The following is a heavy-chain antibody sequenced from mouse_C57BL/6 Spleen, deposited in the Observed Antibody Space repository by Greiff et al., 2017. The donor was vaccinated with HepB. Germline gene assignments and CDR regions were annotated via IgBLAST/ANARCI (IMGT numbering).Heavy chain of an antibody. Sequence: EVQLQQSGPELVKPGASVKIPCKASGYTFTDYNMDWVKQSHGKSLEWIGDINPNNGGTIYNQKFKGKATLTVDKSSSTAYMELRSLTSEDTAVYYCARGPSHYYGSSDAMDYWGQGTSVTVSS. CDR1: GYTFTDYN. CDR3: ARGPSHYYGSSDAMDY. J-gene: IGHJ4*01. V-gene: IGHV1-18*01. D-gene: IGHD1-1*01. CDR2: INPNNGGT.